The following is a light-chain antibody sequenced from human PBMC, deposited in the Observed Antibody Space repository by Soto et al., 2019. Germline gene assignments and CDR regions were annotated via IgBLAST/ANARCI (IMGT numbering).Light chain of an antibody. Sequence: QSALTQPRSVSASPGQSVTISCTGTSSNVGGYNYVSRYQQNPGKAPKLMIHDATKRPSGIPDRFSGSKSGSAASLTISGLQVEGGANYYCCLYAARYTLVFGGGTRQTLL. J-gene: IGLJ2*01. V-gene: IGLV2-11*01. CDR2: DAT. CDR3: CLYAARYTLV. CDR1: SSNVGGYNY.